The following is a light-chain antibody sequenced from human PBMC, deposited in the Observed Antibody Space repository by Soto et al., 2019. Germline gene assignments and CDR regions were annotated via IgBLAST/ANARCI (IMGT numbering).Light chain of an antibody. J-gene: IGKJ3*01. CDR2: VAS. CDR1: QTINNY. V-gene: IGKV1-39*01. Sequence: DIQMTQSPSSLSASVGDSVSITCRTSQTINNYLDWYQQKPGKAPKLLIYVASTLQGGVTSRFSGSGSGTEFSLTISSLQPEESATYYCQQSYSTLFTFGPGTKVDVK. CDR3: QQSYSTLFT.